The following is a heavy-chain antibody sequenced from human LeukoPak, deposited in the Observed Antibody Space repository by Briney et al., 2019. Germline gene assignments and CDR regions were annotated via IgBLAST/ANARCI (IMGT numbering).Heavy chain of an antibody. D-gene: IGHD2-2*01. CDR3: ARDGAKLYCSSTSCYNWFDP. CDR2: INAGNGNT. J-gene: IGHJ5*02. Sequence: EASVKVSCKASGYTFTSYAMHWVRQAPGQRLEWLGWINAGNGNTKYSQKFQGRVTITRDTSASTAHMELSSLRPEDTAVYYCARDGAKLYCSSTSCYNWFDPWGQGTLVTVSS. CDR1: GYTFTSYA. V-gene: IGHV1-3*01.